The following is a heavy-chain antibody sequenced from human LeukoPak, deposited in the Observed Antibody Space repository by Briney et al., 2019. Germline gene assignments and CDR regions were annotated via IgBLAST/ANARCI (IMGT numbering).Heavy chain of an antibody. J-gene: IGHJ4*02. D-gene: IGHD6-6*01. CDR2: IYYSGST. Sequence: SETLSLTCTVSGGSISSSSYYWGWIRQPPGKGLEWIGSIYYSGSTYYNPSLKSRVTISVDTSKNQFSLKLSSVTAADTAVYYCARTIAARPGYFDYWGQGTLVTVS. CDR1: GGSISSSSYY. CDR3: ARTIAARPGYFDY. V-gene: IGHV4-39*01.